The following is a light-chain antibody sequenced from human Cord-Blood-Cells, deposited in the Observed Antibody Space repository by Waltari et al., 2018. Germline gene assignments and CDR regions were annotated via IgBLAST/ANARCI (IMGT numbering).Light chain of an antibody. CDR1: SPNIGSNT. V-gene: IGLV1-44*01. CDR2: SNN. CDR3: AAWDDSLNGSYV. J-gene: IGLJ1*01. Sequence: QSVLTQPPSASGTPGQRVTISCSGSSPNIGSNTVNWSQQLPGTAPKLLIFSNNQRPSGVPDRFSGSKSGTSASLAISGLQSEDEADYYCAAWDDSLNGSYVFGTGTKVTVL.